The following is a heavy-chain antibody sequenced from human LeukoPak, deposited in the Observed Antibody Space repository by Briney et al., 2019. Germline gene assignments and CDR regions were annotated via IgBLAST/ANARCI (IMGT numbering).Heavy chain of an antibody. Sequence: SDPLSLTCAVSGGPISRSNWWSRVRPPPGTGLECIGEIYHSGRTNYNPSLKSRVTISVDKSKNQFSLKLSSVTAADTAVYYCASTRGSSASRGFDSGGQGTMVTVSS. CDR3: ASTRGSSASRGFDS. J-gene: IGHJ3*02. CDR1: GGPISRSNW. D-gene: IGHD3-16*01. CDR2: IYHSGRT. V-gene: IGHV4-4*02.